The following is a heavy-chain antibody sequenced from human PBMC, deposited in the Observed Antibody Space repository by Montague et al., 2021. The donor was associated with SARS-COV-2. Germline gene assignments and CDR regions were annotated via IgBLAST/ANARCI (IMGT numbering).Heavy chain of an antibody. CDR3: ARIPNDSWYVSYSDY. J-gene: IGHJ4*02. CDR1: GLPLSTSGLC. Sequence: PALVKPTQTLTLTCTLSGLPLSTSGLCVGWIRQPPGKALEWLALTDWXDDKYYSPSLKTRLSISKDTSKNQVVLTMANMEPVDTATYYCARIPNDSWYVSYSDYWGQGILVTVSS. V-gene: IGHV2-70*01. CDR2: TDWXDDK. D-gene: IGHD6-13*01.